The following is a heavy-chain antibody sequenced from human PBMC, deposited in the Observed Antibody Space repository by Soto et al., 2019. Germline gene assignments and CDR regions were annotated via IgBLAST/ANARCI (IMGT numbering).Heavy chain of an antibody. D-gene: IGHD2-2*01. CDR3: ARDCSSTSCPHYDAFDI. CDR2: IKQDGSEK. Sequence: GGSLRLSCAASGFTFSSYWMSWVRQDPGKGLEWVANIKQDGSEKYYVDSVKGRFAISRDNAKNSLYLQMNSLRAEDTAVYYCARDCSSTSCPHYDAFDIWGQGTMVTVSS. J-gene: IGHJ3*02. CDR1: GFTFSSYW. V-gene: IGHV3-7*01.